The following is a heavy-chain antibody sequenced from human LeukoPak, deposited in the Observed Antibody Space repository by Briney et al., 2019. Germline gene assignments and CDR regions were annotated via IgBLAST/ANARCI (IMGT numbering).Heavy chain of an antibody. J-gene: IGHJ4*02. CDR2: IYYSGST. CDR3: ASLGGATVDY. Sequence: PSETLSLTCTVSGGSISSSSYYWGWIRQPPGKGLEWIGSIYYSGSTYYNPSLKSRVTISVDTSKNQFSLKLSSVTAADTAVYYCASLGGATVDYWGQGTLVTVSS. D-gene: IGHD1-26*01. CDR1: GGSISSSSYY. V-gene: IGHV4-39*07.